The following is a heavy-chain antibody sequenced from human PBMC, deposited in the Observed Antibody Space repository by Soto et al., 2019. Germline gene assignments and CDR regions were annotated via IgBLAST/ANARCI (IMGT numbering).Heavy chain of an antibody. CDR3: ARSGGGPIAAAGTGFDY. CDR1: GYTFTSYG. Sequence: ASVKVSCKASGYTFTSYGISWVRQAPGQGLEWMGWISAYNGNTNYAQKLQGRVTMTTDTSTSTAYMELRSLRSDDTAVYYCARSGGGPIAAAGTGFDYWGQGTLVTVSS. D-gene: IGHD6-13*01. V-gene: IGHV1-18*04. J-gene: IGHJ4*02. CDR2: ISAYNGNT.